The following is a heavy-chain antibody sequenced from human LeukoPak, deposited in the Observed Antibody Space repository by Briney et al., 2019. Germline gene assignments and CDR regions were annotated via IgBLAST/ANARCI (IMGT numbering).Heavy chain of an antibody. CDR2: ISASGGIT. V-gene: IGHV3-23*01. Sequence: GGSLRLSCAASEFTFSSYAMSWVRQAPGKGLEWVSAISASGGITHYADSVRGRFTISRDNSKNTLYLQMNSLRAEDTAVYYCAKDPTDFDSSGQTYFDYWGQGTLVTVSS. CDR3: AKDPTDFDSSGQTYFDY. CDR1: EFTFSSYA. D-gene: IGHD3-22*01. J-gene: IGHJ4*02.